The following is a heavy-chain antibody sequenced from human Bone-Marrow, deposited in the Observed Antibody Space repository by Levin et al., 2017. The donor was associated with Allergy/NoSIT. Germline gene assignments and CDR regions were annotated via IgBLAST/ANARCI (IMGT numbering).Heavy chain of an antibody. J-gene: IGHJ5*02. D-gene: IGHD3-10*01. CDR1: GITFSTCA. CDR2: IGGSGGDT. Sequence: PGGSLRLSCAASGITFSTCAMTWVRQAPGKGLEWVSTIGGSGGDTYYADSVQGRFTISRDNSKSTLYLQLNSLRTDDTAVYYCAKGAYGSANNYFDPWGQGTLVTVSS. CDR3: AKGAYGSANNYFDP. V-gene: IGHV3-23*01.